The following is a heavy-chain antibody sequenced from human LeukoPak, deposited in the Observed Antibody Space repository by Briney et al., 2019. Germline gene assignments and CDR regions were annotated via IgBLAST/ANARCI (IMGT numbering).Heavy chain of an antibody. CDR2: INPSGGST. V-gene: IGHV1-46*01. J-gene: IGHJ4*02. CDR1: GYTFTSYY. Sequence: ASVKVSCKASGYTFTSYYMHWVRQAPGQGLEWMGIINPSGGSTSYAQKFQGRVTITADESTSTAYMELSSLRSEDTAVYYCASQYYGSKDYWGQGTLVTVSS. D-gene: IGHD3-10*01. CDR3: ASQYYGSKDY.